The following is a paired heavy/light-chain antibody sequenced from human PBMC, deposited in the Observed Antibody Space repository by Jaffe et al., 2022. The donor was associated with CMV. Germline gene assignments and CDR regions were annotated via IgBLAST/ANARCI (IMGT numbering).Heavy chain of an antibody. Sequence: EVQLLESGGGLVQPGGSLRLSCAASGFTFSSYAMSWVRQAPGKGLEWVSAISGSGGSTYYADSVKGRFTISRDNSKNTLYLQMNSLRAEDTAVYYCAKDPGLGYCSGGSCYSFDYWGQGTLVTVSS. CDR1: GFTFSSYA. CDR3: AKDPGLGYCSGGSCYSFDY. J-gene: IGHJ4*02. D-gene: IGHD2-15*01. CDR2: ISGSGGST. V-gene: IGHV3-23*01.
Light chain of an antibody. J-gene: IGLJ3*02. V-gene: IGLV2-11*01. CDR3: CSYAGSYTG. CDR1: SSDVGGYNY. CDR2: DVS. Sequence: QSALTQPRSVSGSPGQSVTISCTGTSSDVGGYNYVSWYQQHPGKAPKLMIYDVSKRPSGVPDRFSGSKSGNTASLTISGLQAEDEADYYCCSYAGSYTGFGGGTKLTVL.